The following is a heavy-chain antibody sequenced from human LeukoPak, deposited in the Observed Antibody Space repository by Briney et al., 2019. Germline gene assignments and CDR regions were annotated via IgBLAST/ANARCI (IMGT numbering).Heavy chain of an antibody. CDR1: GGSISSSSYY. V-gene: IGHV4-39*01. CDR2: IYYSGST. D-gene: IGHD5-18*01. CDR3: ARLGNRNSGYSYGYPVGY. J-gene: IGHJ4*02. Sequence: SETLSLTCTVSGGSISSSSYYWGWIRQPPGKGLEWIGSIYYSGSTYYNPSLKSRVTISVDTSKNQFSLKLSSVTAADTAVYYCARLGNRNSGYSYGYPVGYWGQGTLVTVSS.